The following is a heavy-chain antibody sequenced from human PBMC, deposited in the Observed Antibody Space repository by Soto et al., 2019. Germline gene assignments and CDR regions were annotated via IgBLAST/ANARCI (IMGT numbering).Heavy chain of an antibody. V-gene: IGHV3-33*01. CDR2: IWYDGSNK. D-gene: IGHD2-15*01. J-gene: IGHJ4*02. Sequence: QVQLVESGGGVVQPGRSLRLSCAASGFTFSSYGMHWVRQAPGKGLEWVAVIWYDGSNKYYADSVKGLFTISRDNSKNTLYLQMNSLRAEDTAVYYCARGNLGYCSGGSCYPPAGAGWYFDYWGQGTLVTVSS. CDR3: ARGNLGYCSGGSCYPPAGAGWYFDY. CDR1: GFTFSSYG.